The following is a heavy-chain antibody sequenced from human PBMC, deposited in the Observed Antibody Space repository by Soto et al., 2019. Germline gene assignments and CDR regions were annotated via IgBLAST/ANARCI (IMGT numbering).Heavy chain of an antibody. J-gene: IGHJ4*02. CDR1: GVRFTSYT. CDR3: ARIQGYGDF. V-gene: IGHV1-69*02. D-gene: IGHD6-13*01. CDR2: IIPILGIA. Sequence: GAPAALCSAARGVRFTSYTLRWLRQAPGQGLEWMGRIIPILGIANYAQKFQGRVTITADKSTSTAYMELSSLRSEDKAVYYCARIQGYGDFCGQGTLVTGSS.